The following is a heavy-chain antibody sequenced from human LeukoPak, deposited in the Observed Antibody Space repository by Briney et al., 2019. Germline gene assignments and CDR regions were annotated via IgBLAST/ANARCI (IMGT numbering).Heavy chain of an antibody. CDR2: LYNTRNT. J-gene: IGHJ4*02. CDR1: GDSMSSYY. CDR3: AREKNGNEPFDY. Sequence: SETLSLTCTVSGDSMSSYYWSWIRQPPGKGLEWIGYLYNTRNTYYNPSLKSRVTISVDTSKNQFSLKVSSVTAADTAVNYCAREKNGNEPFDYWGQGTLVTVSS. V-gene: IGHV4-59*01. D-gene: IGHD4-23*01.